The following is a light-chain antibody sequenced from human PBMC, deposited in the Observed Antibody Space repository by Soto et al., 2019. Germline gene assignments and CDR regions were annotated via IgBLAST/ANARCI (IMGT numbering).Light chain of an antibody. CDR3: QQYYSTPGT. CDR1: QSVLFSSNNKNY. Sequence: DIVMTQSPDSLAVSLGERDAINCKSSQSVLFSSNNKNYLAWYQQKLGQPPKLLIYWASTRESGVPDRFSGSGSGTDFTLTISSLQAEDVAVYYCQQYYSTPGTFGQGTKVEIK. J-gene: IGKJ1*01. V-gene: IGKV4-1*01. CDR2: WAS.